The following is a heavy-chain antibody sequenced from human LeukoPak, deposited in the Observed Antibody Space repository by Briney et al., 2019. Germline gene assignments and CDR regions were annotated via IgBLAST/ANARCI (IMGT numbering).Heavy chain of an antibody. CDR2: VSTGSNYI. J-gene: IGHJ6*02. D-gene: IGHD3-10*01. V-gene: IGHV3-21*04. Sequence: PGGSLRLSYTASGFTFSSYSLNWVRQAPGKGLEWVSSVSTGSNYIYYADSVKGRFTISRDNAKNSLYLQMNSLRAEDTAVYYCARDLRGAYGMDVWGQGTTVTVSS. CDR1: GFTFSSYS. CDR3: ARDLRGAYGMDV.